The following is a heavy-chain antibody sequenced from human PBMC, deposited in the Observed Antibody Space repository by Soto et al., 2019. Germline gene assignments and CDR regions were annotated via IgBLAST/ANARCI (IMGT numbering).Heavy chain of an antibody. Sequence: EVRLVESGGGLVHPGGSLRLSCATFGFTFSNYEMNWVRQAPGKGLEWVSYISTSGSLTYYAESVKGRFSVSRDNAKNSLQLQMESLRDEDTALYYGAREDADNLPDTFAFWGQGTLVTVSS. CDR3: AREDADNLPDTFAF. D-gene: IGHD5-18*01. V-gene: IGHV3-48*03. J-gene: IGHJ4*02. CDR2: ISTSGSLT. CDR1: GFTFSNYE.